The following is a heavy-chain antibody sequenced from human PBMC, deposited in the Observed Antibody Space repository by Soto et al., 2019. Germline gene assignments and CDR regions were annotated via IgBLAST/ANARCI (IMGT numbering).Heavy chain of an antibody. CDR2: INTDNGKT. Sequence: ASLKVSCKASGYTFTNYSMHWVRQAPGQRLEWMGWINTDNGKTRDSQRFQDRVTLTRDTSANTAYMELSSLTYEDTAVYYCARAGNCTSTTCFSGWLDPWGQGTLVTVSS. V-gene: IGHV1-3*04. J-gene: IGHJ5*02. D-gene: IGHD2-2*01. CDR3: ARAGNCTSTTCFSGWLDP. CDR1: GYTFTNYS.